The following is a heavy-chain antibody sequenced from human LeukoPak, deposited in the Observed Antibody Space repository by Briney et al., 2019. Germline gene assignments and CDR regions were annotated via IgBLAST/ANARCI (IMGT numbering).Heavy chain of an antibody. J-gene: IGHJ6*02. Sequence: RGESLQISCKASGYNFPSFWIGWVRQMPGKGPEWMGIIYPGDSDTKYSPSFEGQVTISADKSMSVAYLQWSNLSASDSAMYYCARHVVVGRDWNSFGAASYNYHYGLDVWGQGTTVTVSS. D-gene: IGHD1-1*01. CDR1: GYNFPSFW. CDR2: IYPGDSDT. CDR3: ARHVVVGRDWNSFGAASYNYHYGLDV. V-gene: IGHV5-51*01.